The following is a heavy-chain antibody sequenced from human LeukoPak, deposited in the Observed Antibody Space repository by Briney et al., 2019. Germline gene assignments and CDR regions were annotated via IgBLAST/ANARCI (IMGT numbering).Heavy chain of an antibody. V-gene: IGHV3-11*04. CDR3: AELGITMIGGV. Sequence: GGSLRLSCAASGFTFSDYNMRWIRQAPGKGLEWVSSISRSGSTKYYADSVKGRFTIPRDNAKNSLYLQMNSLRAEDTAVYYCAELGITMIGGVWGKGTTVTISS. CDR2: ISRSGSTK. CDR1: GFTFSDYN. J-gene: IGHJ6*04. D-gene: IGHD3-10*02.